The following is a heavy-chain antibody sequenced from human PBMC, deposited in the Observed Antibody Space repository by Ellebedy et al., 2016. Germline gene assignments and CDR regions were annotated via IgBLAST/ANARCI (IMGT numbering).Heavy chain of an antibody. CDR2: TYYRSKWYN. CDR3: ARESYCGGDCYLYYFDY. J-gene: IGHJ4*02. V-gene: IGHV6-1*01. Sequence: LRLSCAISGDSVSSNSAAWNWIRQSPSRGLEWLGRTYYRSKWYNDYAVSVKSRITINPDTSKNQFSLQLNSVTPEDTAVYYCARESYCGGDCYLYYFDYWGQGTLVTVSS. D-gene: IGHD2-21*02. CDR1: GDSVSSNSAA.